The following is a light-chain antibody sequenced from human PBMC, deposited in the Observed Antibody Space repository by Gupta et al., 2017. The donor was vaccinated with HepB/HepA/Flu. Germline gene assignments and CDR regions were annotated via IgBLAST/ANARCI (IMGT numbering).Light chain of an antibody. J-gene: IGKJ1*01. V-gene: IGKV1-39*01. CDR1: QSISRY. CDR3: HRSYSNPPT. CDR2: AAS. Sequence: DIQMTQSPSSLSASVRDRVTITCRASQSISRYLSWYQQKPGKAPKLLIYAASNWQSGVPSSFIGIGSGTDFTLTISSLQPKDFATYYGHRSYSNPPTFGQGTKVE.